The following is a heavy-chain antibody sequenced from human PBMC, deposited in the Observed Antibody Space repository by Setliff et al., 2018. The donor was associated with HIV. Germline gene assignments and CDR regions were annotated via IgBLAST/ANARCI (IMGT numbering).Heavy chain of an antibody. Sequence: SETLSLTCTVSGGSMSSHYWSWIRQPPGKGLEWIGSIYYSGSPNYNPSLKSRVTMSVDTSKNQFSLKLTSVTAADTAVYFCARTDHTSSSDFWGQGTLVTVSS. CDR3: ARTDHTSSSDF. CDR1: GGSMSSHY. D-gene: IGHD6-6*01. J-gene: IGHJ4*02. CDR2: IYYSGSP. V-gene: IGHV4-59*11.